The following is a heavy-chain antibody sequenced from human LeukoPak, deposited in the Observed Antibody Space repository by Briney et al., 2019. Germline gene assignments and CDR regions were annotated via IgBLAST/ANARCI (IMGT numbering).Heavy chain of an antibody. Sequence: GRSLRPSCAASGFTFSSYAMHWVRQAPGKGLEWVAVISYDGSNKYYADSVKGRFTISRDNSKNTLYLQMNSLRAEDTAVYYCARDQDENYGGNFDAFDIWGQGTMVTVSS. J-gene: IGHJ3*02. CDR1: GFTFSSYA. CDR2: ISYDGSNK. CDR3: ARDQDENYGGNFDAFDI. V-gene: IGHV3-30-3*01. D-gene: IGHD4-23*01.